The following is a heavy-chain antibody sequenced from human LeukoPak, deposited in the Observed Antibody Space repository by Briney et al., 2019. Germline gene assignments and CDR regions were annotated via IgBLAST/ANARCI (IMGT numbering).Heavy chain of an antibody. V-gene: IGHV1-2*02. CDR3: AREEVGYCSSTSCSSGDI. Sequence: ASVKVSCKASGYTFTGYYMHWVRQAPGQGLEWMGWINPNSGGTNYAQKLQGRVTMTTDTSTSTAYMELRSLRSDDTAVYYCAREEVGYCSSTSCSSGDIWGQGTMVTVSS. CDR2: INPNSGGT. CDR1: GYTFTGYY. J-gene: IGHJ3*02. D-gene: IGHD2-2*01.